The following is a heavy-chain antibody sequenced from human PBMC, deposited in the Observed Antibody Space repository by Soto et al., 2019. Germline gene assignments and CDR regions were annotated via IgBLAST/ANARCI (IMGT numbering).Heavy chain of an antibody. V-gene: IGHV4-4*02. Sequence: LETLSLTCAVSGGSISSSNWWSWVRQPPGKGLEWIGEIYHSGSTNYNPSLKSRVTISVDKSKNQFSLKLSSVTAADTAVYYCARTYSSGWQRWFDPWGQGTLVTVSS. CDR3: ARTYSSGWQRWFDP. CDR2: IYHSGST. CDR1: GGSISSSNW. J-gene: IGHJ5*02. D-gene: IGHD6-19*01.